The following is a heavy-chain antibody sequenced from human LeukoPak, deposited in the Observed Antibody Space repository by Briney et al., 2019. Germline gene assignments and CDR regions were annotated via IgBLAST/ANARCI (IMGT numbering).Heavy chain of an antibody. Sequence: GGSLRLSCAASGFTFSSYSMNWVRRAPGKGLEWVSSISSSSSYIYYADSVKGRFTISRDNAKNSLYLQMNSLRAEDTAVYYCASLVSSGEMDVWGQGTTVTVSS. CDR1: GFTFSSYS. V-gene: IGHV3-21*01. CDR2: ISSSSSYI. D-gene: IGHD3-3*01. J-gene: IGHJ6*02. CDR3: ASLVSSGEMDV.